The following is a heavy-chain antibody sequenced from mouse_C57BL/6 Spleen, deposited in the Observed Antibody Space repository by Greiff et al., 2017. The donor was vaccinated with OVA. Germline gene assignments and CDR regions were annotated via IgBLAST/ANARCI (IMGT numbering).Heavy chain of an antibody. J-gene: IGHJ1*03. Sequence: EVQLQEPGPELVKPGASVKISCKASGYSFTDYNMHWVKQSNGQCLEWIEVINPNYGTTSYNQKFKGKATLTVDQSASTAYMQLSHLTSEDSADYYCASYYGRSDWYFDDWGKGTTVSVSS. CDR3: ASYYGRSDWYFDD. V-gene: IGHV1-39*01. D-gene: IGHD1-1*01. CDR2: INPNYGTT. CDR1: GYSFTDYN.